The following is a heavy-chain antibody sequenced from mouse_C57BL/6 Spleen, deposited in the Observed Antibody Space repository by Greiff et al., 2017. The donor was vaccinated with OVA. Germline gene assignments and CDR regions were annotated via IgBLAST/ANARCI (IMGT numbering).Heavy chain of an antibody. CDR3: ARHEAGYSYFDY. CDR1: GYTFTEYT. Sequence: VHLVESGAELVKPGASVKLSCKASGYTFTEYTIHWVKQRSGQGLEWIGWFYPGSGSIKYNEKFKDKATLTADKFSSTVYMELSRLTSEDSAVYFCARHEAGYSYFDYWGQGTTLTVST. CDR2: FYPGSGSI. J-gene: IGHJ2*01. V-gene: IGHV1-62-2*01. D-gene: IGHD2-3*01.